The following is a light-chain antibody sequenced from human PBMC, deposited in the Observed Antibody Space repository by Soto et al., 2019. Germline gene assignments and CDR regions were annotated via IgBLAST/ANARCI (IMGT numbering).Light chain of an antibody. J-gene: IGKJ1*01. CDR2: AAS. Sequence: EIVLTPSPGTLSLSPGERATISCRASQSVTVNSLAWYQQKPGQDPRLLIYAASTRAAAVPDRFTGSGSGTDFALTISRLETEDFGVYYCQQYGDSTLTFGQGTKVDIK. CDR3: QQYGDSTLT. CDR1: QSVTVNS. V-gene: IGKV3-20*01.